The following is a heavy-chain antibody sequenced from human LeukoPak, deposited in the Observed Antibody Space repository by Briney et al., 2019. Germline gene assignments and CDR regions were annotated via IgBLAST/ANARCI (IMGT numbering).Heavy chain of an antibody. CDR2: IIPILGIA. D-gene: IGHD2-2*02. Sequence: ASVKVSCKASGGTFSSYAISWVRQAPGQGLAWMGRIIPILGIANYAQKFQGRVTITADKSTSTAYMELSSLRSEDTAVYYCAGDIIVVVPAAIRENWFDPWGQGTLVTVSS. CDR3: AGDIIVVVPAAIRENWFDP. J-gene: IGHJ5*02. CDR1: GGTFSSYA. V-gene: IGHV1-69*04.